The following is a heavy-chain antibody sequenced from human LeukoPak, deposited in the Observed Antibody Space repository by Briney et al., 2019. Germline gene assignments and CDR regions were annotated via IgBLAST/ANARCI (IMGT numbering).Heavy chain of an antibody. J-gene: IGHJ4*02. Sequence: GASVKVSCKASGYTFSRYGMHWVRQAPGQSLEWMGWLNAGNENTKYSQKFQGRVSITRDTSASTAYMELSSLTSEDAAVCYCARDLYGDYFDYWGQGTLVTVSS. D-gene: IGHD3-16*01. CDR2: LNAGNENT. CDR1: GYTFSRYG. CDR3: ARDLYGDYFDY. V-gene: IGHV1-3*01.